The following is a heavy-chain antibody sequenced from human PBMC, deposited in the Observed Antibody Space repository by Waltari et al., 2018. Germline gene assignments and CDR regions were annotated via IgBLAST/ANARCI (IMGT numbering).Heavy chain of an antibody. V-gene: IGHV4-38-2*02. CDR2: INFSGKK. D-gene: IGHD3-22*01. CDR3: ARGTDYDSSGYYYKHFDP. Sequence: QVQVQESGPGLVKPSETLSLSCLVSGTSVRSGFYWGWIRQSPEKGLEWIGSINFSGKKLYSPSLRGRVTLSVDTSKNEVSLSLTSVTAADSAIYFCARGTDYDSSGYYYKHFDPWGQGTHVTVSS. J-gene: IGHJ5*02. CDR1: GTSVRSGFY.